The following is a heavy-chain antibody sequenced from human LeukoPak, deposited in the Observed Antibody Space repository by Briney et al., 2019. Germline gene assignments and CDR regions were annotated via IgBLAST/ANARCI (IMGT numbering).Heavy chain of an antibody. D-gene: IGHD2-2*02. V-gene: IGHV3-23*01. J-gene: IGHJ4*02. CDR3: AKEPLCCSSTSYYTVEGLFGY. CDR1: GFTFSSYA. Sequence: GGSLRLSCAASGFTFSSYAMSWVRQAPGKGLEWVSAISGSGGSTYYADSVKGRFTISRDNSKNTLYLQMNSLRAEDAAVYYCAKEPLCCSSTSYYTVEGLFGYWGQGTLVTVSS. CDR2: ISGSGGST.